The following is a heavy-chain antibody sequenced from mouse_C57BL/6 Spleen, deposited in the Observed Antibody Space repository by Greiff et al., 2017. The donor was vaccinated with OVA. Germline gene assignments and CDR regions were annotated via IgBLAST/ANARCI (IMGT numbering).Heavy chain of an antibody. CDR2: IYPGDGDT. Sequence: QVQLKESGPELVKPGASVKISCKASGYAFSSSWMNWVKQRPGKGLEWIGRIYPGDGDTNYNGKFKGKATLTADKSYSTAYMQLSSLTSEDSAVYFCARDGSRISDYWGQGTTLTVSS. CDR1: GYAFSSSW. V-gene: IGHV1-82*01. D-gene: IGHD1-1*01. J-gene: IGHJ2*01. CDR3: ARDGSRISDY.